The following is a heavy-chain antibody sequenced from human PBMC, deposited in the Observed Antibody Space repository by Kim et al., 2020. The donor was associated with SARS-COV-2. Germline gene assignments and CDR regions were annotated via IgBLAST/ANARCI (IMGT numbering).Heavy chain of an antibody. CDR3: ARGRGGYDPGYDY. D-gene: IGHD5-12*01. Sequence: GGSLRLSCAASGFTFSSYAMHWVRQAPGKGLEWVAVISYDGSNKYYVDSVKGRFTISRDNSKNTLYLQMNSLRAEDTAVYYCARGRGGYDPGYDYWGQGTLVTVSS. V-gene: IGHV3-30*04. CDR1: GFTFSSYA. CDR2: ISYDGSNK. J-gene: IGHJ4*02.